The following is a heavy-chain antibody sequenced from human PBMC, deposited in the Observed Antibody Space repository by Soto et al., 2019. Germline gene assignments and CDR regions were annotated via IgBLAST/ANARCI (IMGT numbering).Heavy chain of an antibody. J-gene: IGHJ6*02. CDR2: IWYDGNKI. CDR1: GFTFSSYG. D-gene: IGHD3-3*01. V-gene: IGHV3-33*01. Sequence: QVQLVESGGGVVQPGRSLRLSCAASGFTFSSYGMHWVRQAPGKGLEWVAVIWYDGNKIYYGDSVKGRFTISRDNSKNTLYLQMNSLRAEDPAVDYCASDFDYSYSGMDVWGQGTTVNVSS. CDR3: ASDFDYSYSGMDV.